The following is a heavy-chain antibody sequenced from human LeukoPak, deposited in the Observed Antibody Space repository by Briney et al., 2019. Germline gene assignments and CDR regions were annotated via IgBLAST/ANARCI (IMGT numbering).Heavy chain of an antibody. Sequence: GGSLRLSCAASGFIFSSYGMHWVRQAPGKGLEWVAFIRYDGSNKYYADSLKGRFTISRDNAKKSLYLQMNNLRAEDTAVYYCTRIINPSDDAFDIWGQGTMVTVSS. V-gene: IGHV3-30*02. D-gene: IGHD5-24*01. CDR2: IRYDGSNK. J-gene: IGHJ3*02. CDR1: GFIFSSYG. CDR3: TRIINPSDDAFDI.